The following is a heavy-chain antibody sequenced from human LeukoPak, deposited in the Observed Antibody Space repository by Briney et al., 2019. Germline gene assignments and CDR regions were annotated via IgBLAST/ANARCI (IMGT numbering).Heavy chain of an antibody. V-gene: IGHV3-48*01. CDR2: ISTRSSTI. J-gene: IGHJ6*02. Sequence: GGSLRLSCAASGFTFSSYSMNWVRQAPGKGLEWVSYISTRSSTIYYADSVKGRFTISRDNAKDSLYLQMNSLRAEDTAVYYCARGPGSMDVWGQGTTVTVSS. CDR3: ARGPGSMDV. CDR1: GFTFSSYS.